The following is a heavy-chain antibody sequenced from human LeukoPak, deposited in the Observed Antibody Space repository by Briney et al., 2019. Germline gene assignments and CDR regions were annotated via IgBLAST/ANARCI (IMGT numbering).Heavy chain of an antibody. V-gene: IGHV1-24*01. J-gene: IGHJ4*02. D-gene: IGHD1-1*01. Sequence: GASVKVSCKVSGSTLTALSMHWVRQAPGKGLEWMGGFDPEDGETIYAQKFQGRVTMTEDTSTHTAYMELSSLRSEDTAVYYCAANSPSNWKAHDYWGQGTLVTVSS. CDR1: GSTLTALS. CDR2: FDPEDGET. CDR3: AANSPSNWKAHDY.